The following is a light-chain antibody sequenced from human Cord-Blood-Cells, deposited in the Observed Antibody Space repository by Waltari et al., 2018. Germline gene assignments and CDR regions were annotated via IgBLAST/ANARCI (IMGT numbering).Light chain of an antibody. CDR2: DVS. CDR1: SSDVGGYNY. V-gene: IGLV2-14*01. CDR3: SSYTSSSNWV. J-gene: IGLJ3*02. Sequence: QSALTQPASVSGSPGQSITISCTGTSSDVGGYNYVSWYQQHPGKAPKLMIYDVSKRPSGVSNRFSGSKSGNTASLTISGLQAEDGADYYCSSYTSSSNWVFGGGTKLTVL.